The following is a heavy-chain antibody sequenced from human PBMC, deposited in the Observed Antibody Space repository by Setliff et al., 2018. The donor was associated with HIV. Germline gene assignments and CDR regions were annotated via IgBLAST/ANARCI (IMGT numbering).Heavy chain of an antibody. CDR1: GFSFDDYA. V-gene: IGHV3-20*04. CDR3: TRDLGYDSFDI. CDR2: INSDGSIT. Sequence: GSLRLSCAASGFSFDDYAMYWVRQAPGKGLVWVSRINSDGSITDYADSVKGRFTISRDNAKNSLYLQMNSLRGEDTALYYCTRDLGYDSFDIWGQGTMVTVSS. D-gene: IGHD3-22*01. J-gene: IGHJ3*02.